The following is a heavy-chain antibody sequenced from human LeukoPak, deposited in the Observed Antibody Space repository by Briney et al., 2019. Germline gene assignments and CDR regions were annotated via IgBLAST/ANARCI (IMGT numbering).Heavy chain of an antibody. CDR2: IWPDGSNK. Sequence: GGSLRLSCAASGFTFNSYGMFWVRQAPGKGLEWVAFIWPDGSNKLYGDSVKGRFTISRDNSKNTVYLQMNSLRAEDTAVYYCARDYCRTTSCLESGGQGTLVTVSS. J-gene: IGHJ4*02. V-gene: IGHV3-33*01. D-gene: IGHD2-2*01. CDR3: ARDYCRTTSCLES. CDR1: GFTFNSYG.